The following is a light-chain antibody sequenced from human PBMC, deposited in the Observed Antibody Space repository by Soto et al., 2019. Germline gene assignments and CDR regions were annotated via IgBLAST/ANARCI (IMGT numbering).Light chain of an antibody. CDR1: NSNIGAGYD. V-gene: IGLV1-40*01. Sequence: QPVLTQPPSVSGAPGQRVTISCTGSNSNIGAGYDVHWYQQLPGTAPKLLIYGSTNRPSGVPDRFSGSKSGTSASLGVTGLQAEDEANYYCQSYDSSLSSVVFGGGTQLTVL. J-gene: IGLJ2*01. CDR3: QSYDSSLSSVV. CDR2: GST.